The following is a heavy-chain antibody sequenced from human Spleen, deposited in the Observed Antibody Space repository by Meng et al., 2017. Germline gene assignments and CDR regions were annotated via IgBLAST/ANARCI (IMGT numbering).Heavy chain of an antibody. CDR1: GGSFSDYY. CDR3: ARGPTTTAHDFDY. Sequence: QVQLQQWGAGLLKPSETLSLTCVVSGGSFSDYYWSWIRQPPDMGLEWIGEINQSGSTNYNPSLESRATISVDTSQKKLSLKLTSVTAADSAVYYCARGPTTTAHDFDYWGQGTLVTASS. CDR2: INQSGST. D-gene: IGHD4-11*01. J-gene: IGHJ4*02. V-gene: IGHV4-34*01.